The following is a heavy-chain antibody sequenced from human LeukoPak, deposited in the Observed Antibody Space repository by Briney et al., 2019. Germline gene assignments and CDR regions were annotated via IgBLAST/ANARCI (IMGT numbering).Heavy chain of an antibody. V-gene: IGHV1-2*02. Sequence: GASVKVSCKASGYTFTVYYIFWVRQVSGQCLEWMGWINPDSGATNSAQKFQGRVTMTRDTSISTAYMELSRLRSDDTAVYYCARSLTLPDAFDIWGQGTMLTVSS. CDR3: ARSLTLPDAFDI. CDR1: GYTFTVYY. CDR2: INPDSGAT. J-gene: IGHJ3*02.